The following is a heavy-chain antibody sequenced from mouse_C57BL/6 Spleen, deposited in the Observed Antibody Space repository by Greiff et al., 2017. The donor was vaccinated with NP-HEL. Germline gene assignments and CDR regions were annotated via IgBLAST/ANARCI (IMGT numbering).Heavy chain of an antibody. J-gene: IGHJ4*01. V-gene: IGHV2-5*01. CDR1: GFSLTTYG. Sequence: VQLVESGPGLVQPSQCLSITCTVSGFSLTTYGVHWVRQSPGKGLEWLGVIWRGGSTDYNADFMSRLSITKDNSKSQVFFKMNSVQADDTAIYYCAKNDDGYLYYYSMDYWGQGTSVTVSS. CDR3: AKNDDGYLYYYSMDY. D-gene: IGHD2-3*01. CDR2: IWRGGST.